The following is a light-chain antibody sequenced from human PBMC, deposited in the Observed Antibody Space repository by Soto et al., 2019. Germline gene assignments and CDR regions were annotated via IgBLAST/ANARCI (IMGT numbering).Light chain of an antibody. CDR1: QGISNS. J-gene: IGKJ1*01. CDR2: AAS. V-gene: IGKV1-27*01. Sequence: DFRMTQSPSSLSASVGDRVTITCRESQGISNSLAWYKQKPERVPKLLIYAASTLQSWVPSRFSGSGSGTDFTLTISRLQPEDFPTYYCQKYNSAPWTFGQGTKVE. CDR3: QKYNSAPWT.